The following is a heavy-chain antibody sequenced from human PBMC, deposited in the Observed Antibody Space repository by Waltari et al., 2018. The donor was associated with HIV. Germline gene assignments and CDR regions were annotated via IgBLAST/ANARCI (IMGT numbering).Heavy chain of an antibody. CDR1: GGSVSTGTYF. CDR3: ARDGVSLRYIDRSLNTGHGMDV. J-gene: IGHJ6*02. D-gene: IGHD3-9*01. V-gene: IGHV4-61*01. CDR2: VYHTGGT. Sequence: QVQLQESGPGLVKPSETLSLTCTVSGGSVSTGTYFWTWVRQPPGKGLEWIGHVYHTGGTNYSPSLQSRVTISVDTSKNQFSLKLSSVTAADTAVYYCARDGVSLRYIDRSLNTGHGMDVWDQGP.